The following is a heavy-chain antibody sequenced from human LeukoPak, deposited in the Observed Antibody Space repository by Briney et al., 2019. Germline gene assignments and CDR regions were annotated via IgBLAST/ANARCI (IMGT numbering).Heavy chain of an antibody. CDR2: INAGNGNT. Sequence: ASVKVSCTASGYTFTSYAMHWVRQAPGQRLEWMGWINAGNGNTKYSQEFQGRVTITRDTSASTAYMELSSLRSEDMAVYYCARGEGYYDFWSDYAFDIWGQGTMVTVSS. V-gene: IGHV1-3*03. CDR3: ARGEGYYDFWSDYAFDI. J-gene: IGHJ3*02. CDR1: GYTFTSYA. D-gene: IGHD3-3*01.